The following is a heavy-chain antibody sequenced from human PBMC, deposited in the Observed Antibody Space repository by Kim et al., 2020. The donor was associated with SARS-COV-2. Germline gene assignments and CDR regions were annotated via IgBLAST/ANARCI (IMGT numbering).Heavy chain of an antibody. CDR3: ARGGEWELLRELWV. Sequence: ADSVKGRFTISRDNSKNTLYLQMNSLRAEDTAVYYCARGGEWELLRELWVWGQGTLVTVSS. J-gene: IGHJ4*02. D-gene: IGHD1-26*01. V-gene: IGHV3-30*01.